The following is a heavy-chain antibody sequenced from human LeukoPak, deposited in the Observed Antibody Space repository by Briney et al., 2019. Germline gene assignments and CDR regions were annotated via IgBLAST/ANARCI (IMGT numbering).Heavy chain of an antibody. J-gene: IGHJ6*04. V-gene: IGHV3-48*04. Sequence: GGSLRLSCAASGFTFSNYGMSWVRQAPGKGLEWVSYISSSGSTIYYADSVKGRFTISRDNAKNSLYLQMNSLRAEDTAVYYCAELGITMIGGVWGKGTTVTVSS. D-gene: IGHD3-10*02. CDR1: GFTFSNYG. CDR3: AELGITMIGGV. CDR2: ISSSGSTI.